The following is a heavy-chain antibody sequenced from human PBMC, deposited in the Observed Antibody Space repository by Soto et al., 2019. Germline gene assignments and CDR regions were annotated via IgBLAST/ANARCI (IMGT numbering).Heavy chain of an antibody. CDR1: GFTFSSYA. J-gene: IGHJ4*02. Sequence: QVQLVESGGGVVQPGRSLRLSCAASGFTFSSYAMHWVRQAPGKGLEWVAVISYDGSNKYYADSVKGRFTISRDNSKNTLYLQMNSLRAEDTAVYYCAREAPDVSLDYWGQGTLVTVSS. CDR2: ISYDGSNK. D-gene: IGHD2-8*01. V-gene: IGHV3-30-3*01. CDR3: AREAPDVSLDY.